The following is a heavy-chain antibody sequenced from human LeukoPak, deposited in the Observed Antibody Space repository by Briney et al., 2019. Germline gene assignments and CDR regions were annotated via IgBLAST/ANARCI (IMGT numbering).Heavy chain of an antibody. V-gene: IGHV3-23*01. Sequence: GGSLRLSCADSGFTFSSYAMSWVRQAPGKGLEWVSLISTSGRTHYADSVQGRFTISRDNSKNTLSLHMNSLRAEDTAVYYCARDLDSSGYYHVVDSWGQGTLVTVPS. D-gene: IGHD3-22*01. CDR2: ISTSGRT. J-gene: IGHJ4*02. CDR1: GFTFSSYA. CDR3: ARDLDSSGYYHVVDS.